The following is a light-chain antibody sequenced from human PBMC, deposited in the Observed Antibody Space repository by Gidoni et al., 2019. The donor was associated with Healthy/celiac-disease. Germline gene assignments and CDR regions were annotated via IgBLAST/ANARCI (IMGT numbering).Light chain of an antibody. Sequence: QSALTQPRSVSGSPGQSVTISCTGTSSDVGGYNYVSWYPPPPGKAPKLMIYDVSKRPSGVPDRFSGSKSGNTASLTISGLQAEDEADYYCCSYAGSYVFGGGTKLTVL. V-gene: IGLV2-11*01. CDR3: CSYAGSYV. CDR1: SSDVGGYNY. J-gene: IGLJ3*02. CDR2: DVS.